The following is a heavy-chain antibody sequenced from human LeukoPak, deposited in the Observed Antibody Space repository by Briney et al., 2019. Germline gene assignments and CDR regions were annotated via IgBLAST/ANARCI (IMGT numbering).Heavy chain of an antibody. J-gene: IGHJ3*02. Sequence: GGSLRLSCAASGFTLSSYWMHWVRQAPGKGLEWVSSISSSSSYIYYADSVKGRFTISRDNAKNSLYLQMNSLRAEDTAVYYCARENDPLHDAFDIWGQGTMVTVSS. CDR1: GFTLSSYW. CDR3: ARENDPLHDAFDI. D-gene: IGHD3-16*01. V-gene: IGHV3-21*01. CDR2: ISSSSSYI.